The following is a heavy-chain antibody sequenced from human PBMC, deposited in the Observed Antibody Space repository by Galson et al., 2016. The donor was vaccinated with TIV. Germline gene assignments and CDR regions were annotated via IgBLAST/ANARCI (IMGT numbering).Heavy chain of an antibody. CDR1: GDSISSADYY. CDR2: IRHSGST. V-gene: IGHV4-31*03. D-gene: IGHD2-2*01. CDR3: ARVVVPASIESYYYYMDV. Sequence: TLSLTCTVSGDSISSADYYWSWIRQHPVEGLEWIGYIRHSGSTYYNPSLKSRATISVDTSKKFFSLKLTSVTAADTAVYYCARVVVPASIESYYYYMDVWGKGTTVTVSS. J-gene: IGHJ6*03.